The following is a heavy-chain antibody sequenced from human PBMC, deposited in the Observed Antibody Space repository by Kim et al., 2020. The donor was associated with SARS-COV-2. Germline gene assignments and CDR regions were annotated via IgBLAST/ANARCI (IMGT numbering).Heavy chain of an antibody. V-gene: IGHV3-53*01. CDR2: ST. J-gene: IGHJ3*02. CDR3: ARGTRGASGI. Sequence: STYYAESVKGRFIISRDSSKNTLYLQMNSLRAEDTAVYYCARGTRGASGIWGQGTMVPVSS.